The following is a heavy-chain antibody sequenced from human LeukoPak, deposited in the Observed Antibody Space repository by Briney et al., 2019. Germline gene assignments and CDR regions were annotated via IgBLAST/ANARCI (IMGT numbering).Heavy chain of an antibody. V-gene: IGHV3-30*03. CDR1: GFTFSSYG. J-gene: IGHJ4*02. CDR3: ARGARGSGTASDY. Sequence: GGSLRLSCAASGFTFSSYGMHWVRQAPGKGLEWVAVISYDGSNKYNADSVKGRFTISRDNAKNTLHLQMNSLRAEDTAVYYCARGARGSGTASDYWGQGTLVTVSS. CDR2: ISYDGSNK. D-gene: IGHD3-10*01.